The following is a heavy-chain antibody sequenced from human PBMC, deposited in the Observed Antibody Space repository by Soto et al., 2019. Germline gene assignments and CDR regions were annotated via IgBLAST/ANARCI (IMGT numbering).Heavy chain of an antibody. D-gene: IGHD6-19*01. CDR1: GGSISSSNYY. Sequence: QVQVQESGPGLVKPSETLSLTCTVSGGSISSSNYYWGWIRQPPGKGLEWIGSIYYSRRTYDNPSLKSRVTISVDTSKNQFSLKLRSVTVADTAVYYCAISSGWWAFGDSWGQGTLVTVSS. V-gene: IGHV4-39*01. J-gene: IGHJ4*02. CDR3: AISSGWWAFGDS. CDR2: IYYSRRT.